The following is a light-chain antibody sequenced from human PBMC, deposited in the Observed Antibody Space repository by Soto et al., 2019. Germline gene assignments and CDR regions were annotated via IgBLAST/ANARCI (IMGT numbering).Light chain of an antibody. V-gene: IGKV3-11*01. CDR3: QQRSNWPPSIT. CDR2: DAS. Sequence: EIVMTQSPATLSVSPGERATLSCRASQSVSSNLAWYQQKPGQAPRLLIYDASTRATGVPARFSASGSGTDFSLTISSLEPEDFAIYYCQQRSNWPPSITFGQGTRLEIK. J-gene: IGKJ5*01. CDR1: QSVSSN.